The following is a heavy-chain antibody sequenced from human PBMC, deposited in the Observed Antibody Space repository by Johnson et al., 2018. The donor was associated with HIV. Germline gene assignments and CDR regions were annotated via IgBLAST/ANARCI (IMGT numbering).Heavy chain of an antibody. CDR2: IWYHGGKK. Sequence: VQLVESGGGVVQPGRSLRLSCEASGFTFSNYAMHWVRQAPGKGLEWVAVIWYHGGKKWYADSVKGRFPISRDTSKNTLYLQMNSLRAEDTAVYYCASQVRGLRLGVDAFDIWGQGTLVTVSS. CDR1: GFTFSNYA. D-gene: IGHD5-12*01. V-gene: IGHV3-33*01. J-gene: IGHJ3*02. CDR3: ASQVRGLRLGVDAFDI.